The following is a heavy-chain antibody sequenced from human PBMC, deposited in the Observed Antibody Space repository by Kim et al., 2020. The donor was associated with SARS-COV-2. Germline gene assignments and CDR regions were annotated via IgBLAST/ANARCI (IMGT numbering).Heavy chain of an antibody. D-gene: IGHD3-9*01. V-gene: IGHV4-59*08. CDR3: ARRLGWDFDL. CDR2: ST. Sequence: STNDTPSLKSRVTVSLDTSKNQFSLKLNSVTAADTAVYYCARRLGWDFDLWGRGTLVTVSS. J-gene: IGHJ2*01.